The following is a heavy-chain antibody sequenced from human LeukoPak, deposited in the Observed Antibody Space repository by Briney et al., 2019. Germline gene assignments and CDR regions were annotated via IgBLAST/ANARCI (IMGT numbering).Heavy chain of an antibody. CDR1: GYTFTSYG. Sequence: GASVKVSCKASGYTFTSYGISWVRQAPGQGLEWMGWISAYNGNTNYAQKLQGRVTMTTDTSTSTAYMGLRSLRSDDTAVYYCARDPRFLEWSPRANYYYYGMDVRGQGTTVTVSS. J-gene: IGHJ6*02. CDR3: ARDPRFLEWSPRANYYYYGMDV. V-gene: IGHV1-18*01. CDR2: ISAYNGNT. D-gene: IGHD3-3*01.